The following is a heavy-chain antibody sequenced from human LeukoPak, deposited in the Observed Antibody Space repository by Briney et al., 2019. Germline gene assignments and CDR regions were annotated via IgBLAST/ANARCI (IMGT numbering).Heavy chain of an antibody. Sequence: GGSLRLSCAVSGSTVSTTYVSWVRQAAGKGLEWVSVIYSGGSTYYGDSVKGRFTMSRDNSKSTFYLQMSSLRAEDTAVHYCARHIISSGWYTGFDPWGQGTLVTVSS. D-gene: IGHD6-19*01. J-gene: IGHJ5*02. V-gene: IGHV3-53*01. CDR2: IYSGGST. CDR1: GSTVSTTY. CDR3: ARHIISSGWYTGFDP.